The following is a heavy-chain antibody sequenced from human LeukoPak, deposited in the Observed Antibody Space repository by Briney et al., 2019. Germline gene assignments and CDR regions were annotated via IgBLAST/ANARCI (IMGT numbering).Heavy chain of an antibody. D-gene: IGHD1-26*01. Sequence: GGSLRLSCAASGFTFSVYSMNWVRQAPGKGLEWVSSISSSSRDIYYADSVKGRFTVSRDNAKNSLYLQMNSLRAEDTAVYYCARDKGGSSDYWGQGTLVTVSS. V-gene: IGHV3-21*01. J-gene: IGHJ4*02. CDR1: GFTFSVYS. CDR3: ARDKGGSSDY. CDR2: ISSSSRDI.